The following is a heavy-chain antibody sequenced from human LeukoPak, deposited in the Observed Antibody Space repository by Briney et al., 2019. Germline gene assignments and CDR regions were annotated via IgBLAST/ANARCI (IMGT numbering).Heavy chain of an antibody. CDR3: ARATRRWGSGSSTYYYYYYMDV. J-gene: IGHJ6*03. D-gene: IGHD3-10*01. Sequence: ASVKVSCKASGYTFTGYYMHWVRQAPGQGLEWMGWINPNSGGTNYAQKFQGRVTMTRDTSISTAYMELSRLRSDDTAVYYCARATRRWGSGSSTYYYYYYMDVWGKGTTVTISS. CDR1: GYTFTGYY. V-gene: IGHV1-2*02. CDR2: INPNSGGT.